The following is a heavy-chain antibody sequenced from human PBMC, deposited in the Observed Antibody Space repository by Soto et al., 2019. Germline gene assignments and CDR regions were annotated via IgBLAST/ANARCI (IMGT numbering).Heavy chain of an antibody. CDR1: GFTFSSYG. J-gene: IGHJ6*02. CDR2: ISYDGSNK. Sequence: QVQLVESGGGVVQPGMSLRLSCAASGFTFSSYGMHWVRQAPGKGLEWVAVISYDGSNKYYADSVKGRFTISRDNSKNTLYLQMNSLRAEDTAVYYCAKDGSGMYYYYGMDVWGQGTTVTVAS. CDR3: AKDGSGMYYYYGMDV. V-gene: IGHV3-30*18. D-gene: IGHD3-10*01.